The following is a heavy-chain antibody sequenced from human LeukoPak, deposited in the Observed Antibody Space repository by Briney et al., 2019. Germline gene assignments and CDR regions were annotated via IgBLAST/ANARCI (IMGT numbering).Heavy chain of an antibody. CDR2: IRSKPNSYAT. D-gene: IGHD6-6*01. Sequence: GGSLKLSCAASGFTFSGSAMHWVRQTSGKGLEWVGRIRSKPNSYATAYAASVKGRFTISRDDSKNTAYLQMNSLETDDTAMYYCTYTSSSGVVYWGQGTLVTVSS. CDR3: TYTSSSGVVY. V-gene: IGHV3-73*01. J-gene: IGHJ4*02. CDR1: GFTFSGSA.